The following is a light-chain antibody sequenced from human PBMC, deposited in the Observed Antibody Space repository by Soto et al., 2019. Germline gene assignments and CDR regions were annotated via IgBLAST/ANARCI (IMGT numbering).Light chain of an antibody. CDR1: SSDVGGYNY. J-gene: IGLJ1*01. Sequence: SVLTQPPSASGSPGQSVTISCTGTSSDVGGYNYVSWYQQHPGKAPKLMIYEVSKRPSGVPDRFSGSKSGNTASLTVSGLQAEDEADYYCSSYAGRNSVFGTGTKVTVL. CDR3: SSYAGRNSV. V-gene: IGLV2-8*01. CDR2: EVS.